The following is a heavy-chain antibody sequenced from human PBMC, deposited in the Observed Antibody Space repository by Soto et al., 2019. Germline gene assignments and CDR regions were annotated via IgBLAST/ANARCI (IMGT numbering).Heavy chain of an antibody. D-gene: IGHD5-12*01. Sequence: EVQLVESGGGLVQPGGSLRLSWAASGFTFSNYAMHWVRQAPGKGLEYVSTISSNGHSTDYANSVKGRFTISRDNSMNTLYLQMGSLRAEDMAVYYWARGSNGYHFDYWGQGTRVTVSS. CDR1: GFTFSNYA. V-gene: IGHV3-64*01. J-gene: IGHJ4*02. CDR2: ISSNGHST. CDR3: ARGSNGYHFDY.